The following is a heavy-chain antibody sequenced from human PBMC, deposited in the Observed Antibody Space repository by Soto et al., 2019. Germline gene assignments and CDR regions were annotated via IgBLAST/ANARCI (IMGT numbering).Heavy chain of an antibody. J-gene: IGHJ4*02. V-gene: IGHV5-51*01. CDR1: GYTFTPYW. Sequence: EVQLVQSGAEVKKPGESLKISCQGSGYTFTPYWVGWVRQRPGKGLDWMGNIYPGDSDVKYSPSFQGQVTISVDKSISTAYLQWNSLKASDTAVYYCARQNYAGYGGYDSAFDTWGQGTLVTVSS. CDR3: ARQNYAGYGGYDSAFDT. D-gene: IGHD5-12*01. CDR2: IYPGDSDV.